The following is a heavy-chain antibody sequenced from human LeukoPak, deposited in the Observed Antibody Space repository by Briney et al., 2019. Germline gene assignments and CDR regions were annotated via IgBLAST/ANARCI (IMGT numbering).Heavy chain of an antibody. D-gene: IGHD6-19*01. Sequence: ASVKVSCTASGGTFSSYAISWVRQAPGQGLEWMGWISAYNGNTNYAQKLQGRVTMTTDTSTSTAYMELRSLRSDDTAVYYCARDIGYSSGWYRGDFDYWGQGTLVTVSS. CDR1: GGTFSSYA. CDR2: ISAYNGNT. J-gene: IGHJ4*02. V-gene: IGHV1-18*01. CDR3: ARDIGYSSGWYRGDFDY.